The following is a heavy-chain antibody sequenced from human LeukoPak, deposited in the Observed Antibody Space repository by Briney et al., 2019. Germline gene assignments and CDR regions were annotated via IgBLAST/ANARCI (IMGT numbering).Heavy chain of an antibody. J-gene: IGHJ4*01. CDR1: GFIFSNYG. Sequence: GGSLRLSCAASGFIFSNYGMNWVRQAPGKGLEWVAAISASGSATSYADSVRGRFTISRGNVKSTLYLQMNSLRAEDTAVYYCARGPGSSGGAYVGDYWGHGTLVTVSS. V-gene: IGHV3-23*01. CDR2: ISASGSAT. D-gene: IGHD3-22*01. CDR3: ARGPGSSGGAYVGDY.